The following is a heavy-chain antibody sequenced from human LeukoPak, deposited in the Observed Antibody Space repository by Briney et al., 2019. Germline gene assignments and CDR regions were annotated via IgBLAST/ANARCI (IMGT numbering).Heavy chain of an antibody. D-gene: IGHD3-3*01. CDR2: ISGSGGST. Sequence: PGGSLRLSCAASGFTFSSYAMSWVRQAPGKGLEWVSAISGSGGSTYYADSVKGRFTISRDDSKNTLYLHMNSLRAEDTAVYYCAKEGGSSIWSGSHFDYWGQGTLVTVSS. CDR3: AKEGGSSIWSGSHFDY. V-gene: IGHV3-23*01. CDR1: GFTFSSYA. J-gene: IGHJ4*02.